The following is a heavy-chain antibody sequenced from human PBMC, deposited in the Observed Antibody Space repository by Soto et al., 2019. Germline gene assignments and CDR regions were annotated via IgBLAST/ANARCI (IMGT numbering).Heavy chain of an antibody. V-gene: IGHV4-59*01. CDR2: IHYSGAT. Sequence: SDTLSLTCIVSGGSINSYYWSWRGQPTGKGLEWIGYIHYSGATEYRASLNGRLSISVDTSKNQFSLWLNSVTAADTAVYYCARGAYCGTDCFYYFDSWGQGTLVTVSS. D-gene: IGHD2-21*02. J-gene: IGHJ4*02. CDR3: ARGAYCGTDCFYYFDS. CDR1: GGSINSYY.